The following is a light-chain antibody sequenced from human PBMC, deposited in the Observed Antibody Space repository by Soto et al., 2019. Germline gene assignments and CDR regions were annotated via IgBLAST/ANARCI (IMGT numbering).Light chain of an antibody. Sequence: QSVLTQPASVSGSPGQSITISCTGTSTDVGGHNYVSWYQQHPGKAPKLLINNVSHRPPGISDRFSGSKSGNTASLTISGLQAEDEADYYCSSYTVIVARDGRVFGGGTQLTVL. CDR3: SSYTVIVARDGRV. V-gene: IGLV2-14*03. CDR2: NVS. J-gene: IGLJ3*02. CDR1: STDVGGHNY.